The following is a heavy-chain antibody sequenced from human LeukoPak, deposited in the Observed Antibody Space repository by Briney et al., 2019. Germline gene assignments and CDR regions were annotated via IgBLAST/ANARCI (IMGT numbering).Heavy chain of an antibody. V-gene: IGHV3-23*01. CDR3: AKVRFSGWYYFDY. D-gene: IGHD6-19*01. J-gene: IGHJ4*02. Sequence: GGSLRLSCAASGFTFSSYAMSWVRQAPGKGLEWVSAISGSGGSTYYADSVKGRFTISRDNSKNTLYLQMNSLRAEDTAVYYRAKVRFSGWYYFDYWGQGTLVTVSS. CDR1: GFTFSSYA. CDR2: ISGSGGST.